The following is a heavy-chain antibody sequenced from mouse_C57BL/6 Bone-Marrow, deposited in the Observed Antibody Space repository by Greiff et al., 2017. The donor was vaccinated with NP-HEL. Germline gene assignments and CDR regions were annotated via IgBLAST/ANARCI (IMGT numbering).Heavy chain of an antibody. V-gene: IGHV14-4*01. CDR1: GFNIKDDY. Sequence: VQLQQSGAELVRPGASVKLSCTASGFNIKDDYMHWVKQRPEQGLEWIGWIDPENGDTEYASKFQGKATITADTSSNTAYLQLSSLTSEDTAVYYCTTPMVTTGFAYWGQGTLVTVSA. D-gene: IGHD2-2*01. J-gene: IGHJ3*01. CDR3: TTPMVTTGFAY. CDR2: IDPENGDT.